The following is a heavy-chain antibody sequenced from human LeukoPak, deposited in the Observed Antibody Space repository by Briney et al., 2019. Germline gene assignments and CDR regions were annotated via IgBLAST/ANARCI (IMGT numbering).Heavy chain of an antibody. CDR2: ISGSGGST. J-gene: IGHJ3*02. CDR3: ASRGYCSGGSCYSGAFDI. CDR1: GFTFSSYA. V-gene: IGHV3-23*01. Sequence: GGSLRLACAASGFTFSSYAMSWVRQAPGKGLEWVSAISGSGGSTYYADYVKGRFTISRDNSKNTLYLQMNSLRAEDTAVYYCASRGYCSGGSCYSGAFDIWGQGTMVTVSS. D-gene: IGHD2-15*01.